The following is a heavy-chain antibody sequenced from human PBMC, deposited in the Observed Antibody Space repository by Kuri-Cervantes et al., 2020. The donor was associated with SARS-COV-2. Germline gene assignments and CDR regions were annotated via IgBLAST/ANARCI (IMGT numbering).Heavy chain of an antibody. CDR3: AKGRGYWYFDL. CDR2: IYPGDSST. Sequence: KVSCKGSGYSFTSYWIGWARQMPGKGLEWMAIIYPGDSSTKYSPSFQGQVSISADKSTDTAYLQWSSLKASDTAIYFCAKGRGYWYFDLWGRGTLVTVSS. J-gene: IGHJ2*01. CDR1: GYSFTSYW. V-gene: IGHV5-51*01. D-gene: IGHD1-26*01.